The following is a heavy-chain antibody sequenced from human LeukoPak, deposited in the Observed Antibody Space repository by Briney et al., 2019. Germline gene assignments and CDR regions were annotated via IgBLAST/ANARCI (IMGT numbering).Heavy chain of an antibody. V-gene: IGHV3-21*01. CDR3: ARDADGGNSWFDS. CDR2: ISSSSSDI. D-gene: IGHD4-23*01. J-gene: IGHJ5*01. Sequence: GGSLRLSCAASGFIFSTYSMNWVRQAPGKGLEWVSCISSSSSDIYYADSVKGRFTISRDNAKKSLYLQMNSLRAEDTAVYYCARDADGGNSWFDSWGQGTLVTVSS. CDR1: GFIFSTYS.